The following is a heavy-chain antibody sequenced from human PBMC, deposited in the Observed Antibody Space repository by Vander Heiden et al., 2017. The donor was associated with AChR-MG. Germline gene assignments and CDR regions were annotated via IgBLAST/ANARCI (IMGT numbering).Heavy chain of an antibody. J-gene: IGHJ5*01. D-gene: IGHD3-10*01. CDR3: AKDLYYFGSASYTALDS. CDR1: GFTFGSYE. CDR2: ISGTGSRA. Sequence: EVQLLESGGGLVQRGGSLRLSCAASGFTFGSYEMGWVRQAPGKGLEWVSIISGTGSRAYYADSVKGRFTISRDNSKETLFLQMNSLSAEDTAVYYCAKDLYYFGSASYTALDSWGQGTLVTVSS. V-gene: IGHV3-23*01.